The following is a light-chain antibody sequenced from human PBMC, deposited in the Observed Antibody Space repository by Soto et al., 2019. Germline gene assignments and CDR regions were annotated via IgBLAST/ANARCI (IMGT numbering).Light chain of an antibody. CDR1: SSDVGGFNY. Sequence: QSVLTQPASVSGSPGQSIAISCTGTSSDVGGFNYVSWYQQHSGKAPKFMIYDVSSRPSGVSDRFSGSKSGNTVSLTISGLQAEDEADYYCASYTTSSTYVFGTGTKVTVL. CDR3: ASYTTSSTYV. V-gene: IGLV2-14*03. CDR2: DVS. J-gene: IGLJ1*01.